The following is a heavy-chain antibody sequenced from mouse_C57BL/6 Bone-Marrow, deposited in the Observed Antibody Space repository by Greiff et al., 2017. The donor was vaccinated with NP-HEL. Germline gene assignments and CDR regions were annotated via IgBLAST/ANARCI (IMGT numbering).Heavy chain of an antibody. J-gene: IGHJ2*01. Sequence: EVQVVESGGGLVKPGGSLKLSCATSGFTFSSYAMSWVRQTPEKRLEWVATISDGGSYTYYPDNVKGRFTISRDNAKNNLYLQMSHLKSEDTAMYYCARVGVYHRYYFDYWGQGTTLTVSS. CDR1: GFTFSSYA. CDR2: ISDGGSYT. CDR3: ARVGVYHRYYFDY. D-gene: IGHD3-3*01. V-gene: IGHV5-4*01.